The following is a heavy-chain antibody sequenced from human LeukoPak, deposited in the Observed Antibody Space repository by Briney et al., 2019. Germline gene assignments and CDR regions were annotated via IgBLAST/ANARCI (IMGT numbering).Heavy chain of an antibody. CDR1: GFTFSSYA. V-gene: IGHV3-23*01. D-gene: IGHD2-2*02. CDR2: ISGSGGST. CDR3: AGYNCSSTTCYTGGFDY. J-gene: IGHJ4*02. Sequence: GGSLRLSCAASGFTFSSYAMNWVRQAPGKGLEWVSAISGSGGSTYYADSVKGRFTISRDKSKNTLYLQMNSLRAEDTAVYYCAGYNCSSTTCYTGGFDYWGQGTLVTVSS.